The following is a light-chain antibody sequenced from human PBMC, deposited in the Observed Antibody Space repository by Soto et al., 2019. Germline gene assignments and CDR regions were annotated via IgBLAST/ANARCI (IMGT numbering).Light chain of an antibody. CDR3: QQYGSSPLT. Sequence: EIVLTQSPGTLSLSPGERATLSCRASQSVSSSYLAWYQQKPGQTPRLLIYGASSRATGTPDRFSGSGSGTVFTLTISRLEPEDFAVCYCQQYGSSPLTFGQGTKVEIK. CDR1: QSVSSSY. J-gene: IGKJ1*01. V-gene: IGKV3-20*01. CDR2: GAS.